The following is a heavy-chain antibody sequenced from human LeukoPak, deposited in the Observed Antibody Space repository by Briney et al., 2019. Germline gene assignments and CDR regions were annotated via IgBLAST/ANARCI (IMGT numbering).Heavy chain of an antibody. CDR2: IIPIFGTA. Sequence: SVKVSCKASGGTFSSYAISWVRQAPGQGLEWMGGIIPIFGTANYAQKFQGRVTITADESTSTAYMELSSLRSEDTAVYYCASNGYSGSYRASAFDIWGQGTMVTVSS. CDR3: ASNGYSGSYRASAFDI. J-gene: IGHJ3*02. CDR1: GGTFSSYA. D-gene: IGHD1-26*01. V-gene: IGHV1-69*13.